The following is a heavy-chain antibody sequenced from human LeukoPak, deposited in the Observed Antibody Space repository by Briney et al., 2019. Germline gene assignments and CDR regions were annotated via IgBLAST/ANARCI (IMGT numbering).Heavy chain of an antibody. Sequence: GGTLRLSCAASGFTFSSYGMSWVRQAPGKGLEWVSAISGSGGSTYYADSVKGRFTISRDNSKNTLYLQMNSLRAEDTAVYYCAKDVGRYFDWSALDYWGQGTLVTVSS. CDR2: ISGSGGST. V-gene: IGHV3-23*01. CDR1: GFTFSSYG. J-gene: IGHJ4*02. D-gene: IGHD3-9*01. CDR3: AKDVGRYFDWSALDY.